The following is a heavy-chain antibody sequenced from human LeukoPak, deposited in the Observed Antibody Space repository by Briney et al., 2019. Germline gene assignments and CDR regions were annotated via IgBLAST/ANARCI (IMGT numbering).Heavy chain of an antibody. D-gene: IGHD3-22*01. CDR1: GFTFSSYA. CDR3: ARLKSGIDGQVVLVISPDY. CDR2: ISNSGNTI. V-gene: IGHV3-48*04. Sequence: GGSLRLSCAASGFTFSSYAMSWVRQAPGKGLEWVSYISNSGNTIYYADSVKGRFTISRDNAKNSLYLQMKSLRAEDTAVYYCARLKSGIDGQVVLVISPDYWGQGTQVTVSS. J-gene: IGHJ4*02.